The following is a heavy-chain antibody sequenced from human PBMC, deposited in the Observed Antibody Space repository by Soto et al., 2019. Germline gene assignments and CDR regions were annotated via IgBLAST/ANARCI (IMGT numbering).Heavy chain of an antibody. Sequence: QVLLVQSGDEMTKPGSAVKVSCRSSGDTFSTYGLVWVRQAPGQGLEWMVGIIPIFATTHYAQKFQGRVTITAVESTGPAYMELSSLSSEDAAGYCFAKGDILTMSNSWFDPWGQGTLVTVSS. D-gene: IGHD3-9*01. J-gene: IGHJ5*02. CDR1: GDTFSTYG. CDR3: AKGDILTMSNSWFDP. V-gene: IGHV1-69*01. CDR2: IIPIFATT.